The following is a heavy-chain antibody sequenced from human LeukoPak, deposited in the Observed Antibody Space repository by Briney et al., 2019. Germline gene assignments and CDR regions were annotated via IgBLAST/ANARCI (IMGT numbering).Heavy chain of an antibody. Sequence: GRSLRLSCAASGFTFSSYGMHWVRQAPGKGLEWVAVIWYDGSNKYYADSVKGRFTISRDNSKNTLYLQMNSLRAEDTAVYYCAKEGVVVAATLDYYYYLDVWGKGTTVTVSS. V-gene: IGHV3-33*06. CDR1: GFTFSSYG. D-gene: IGHD2-15*01. CDR3: AKEGVVVAATLDYYYYLDV. CDR2: IWYDGSNK. J-gene: IGHJ6*03.